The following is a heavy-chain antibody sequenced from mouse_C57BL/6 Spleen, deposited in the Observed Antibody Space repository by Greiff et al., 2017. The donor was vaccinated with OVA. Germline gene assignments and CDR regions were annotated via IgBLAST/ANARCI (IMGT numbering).Heavy chain of an antibody. CDR1: GYAFSSSW. CDR3: ARMGDGHSLYAMDY. Sequence: QVQLKESGPELVKPGASVKISCKASGYAFSSSWMNWVKQRPGKGLEWIGRIYPGDGDTNYNGKFKGKATLTADKSSSTAYMQLSSLTSEDSAVYFCARMGDGHSLYAMDYWGQGTSVTVSS. D-gene: IGHD2-3*01. CDR2: IYPGDGDT. V-gene: IGHV1-82*01. J-gene: IGHJ4*01.